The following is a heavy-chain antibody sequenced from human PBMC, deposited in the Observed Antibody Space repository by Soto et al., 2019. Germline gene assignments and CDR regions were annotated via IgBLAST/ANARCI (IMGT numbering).Heavy chain of an antibody. CDR1: GFTFSSYS. Sequence: EVQLVESGGGLVQPGGSLRLSCAASGFTFSSYSMNWVRQAPGKGLEWVSYISSSSSTIYYADSVKGRFTISRDNAKNSLYLQMNSLRDEDTAVYYCAREYGETVYYYYYGMDVWCQGTTVTVSS. D-gene: IGHD3-10*01. V-gene: IGHV3-48*02. CDR3: AREYGETVYYYYYGMDV. CDR2: ISSSSSTI. J-gene: IGHJ6*02.